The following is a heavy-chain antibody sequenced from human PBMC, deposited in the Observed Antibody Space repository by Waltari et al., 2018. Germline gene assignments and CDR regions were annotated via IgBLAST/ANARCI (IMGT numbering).Heavy chain of an antibody. V-gene: IGHV4-39*01. CDR2: IYYSGTT. J-gene: IGHJ4*02. Sequence: QVQLQESGPGLVKPSGTLSLTCTVSGGSISSSSYYWGWIRQPPGKGLEWIGSIYYSGTTYYNPSLKSRVTISVDTSKNQFSLKLSSVTAADTAVYYCARQRSSWPYFDYWGQGTLVTVSS. CDR3: ARQRSSWPYFDY. D-gene: IGHD6-13*01. CDR1: GGSISSSSYY.